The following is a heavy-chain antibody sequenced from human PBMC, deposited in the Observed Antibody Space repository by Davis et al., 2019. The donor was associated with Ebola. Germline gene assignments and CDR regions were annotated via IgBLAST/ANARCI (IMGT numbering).Heavy chain of an antibody. J-gene: IGHJ4*02. V-gene: IGHV4-59*11. CDR1: GDSITGHY. CDR2: IYYTGST. Sequence: MPSETLSLTCLVSGDSITGHYWIWVRQPPGKGLEWIGNIYYTGSTNYNPSLKSRVTISVDTSKKQFSLKLTSVTAADTAVYYCARSAAQYFFDGSNYHSTAGTDFDYWGQETLVTVSS. D-gene: IGHD3-22*01. CDR3: ARSAAQYFFDGSNYHSTAGTDFDY.